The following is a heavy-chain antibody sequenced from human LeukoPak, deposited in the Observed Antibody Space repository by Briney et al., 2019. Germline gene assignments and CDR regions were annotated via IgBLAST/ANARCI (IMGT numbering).Heavy chain of an antibody. CDR1: GVSISSGDYY. Sequence: SETLSLTCIVSGVSISSGDYYWGWIRQPPGKGLEWIGSIHYSGRTYYNTPLKSRVAISEDTSMNQFSLKLSSVAAADSAVYYCARHRTAINRYGPYDAFDIWGRGTMVTVSS. D-gene: IGHD5-18*01. J-gene: IGHJ3*02. CDR2: IHYSGRT. CDR3: ARHRTAINRYGPYDAFDI. V-gene: IGHV4-39*01.